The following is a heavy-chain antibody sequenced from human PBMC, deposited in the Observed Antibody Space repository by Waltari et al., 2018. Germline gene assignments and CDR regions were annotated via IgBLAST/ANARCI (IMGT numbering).Heavy chain of an antibody. CDR2: ISHSGST. J-gene: IGHJ4*02. Sequence: QVQLQESGPGLVKPSETLSLTCTVSGYSISSGYYWGWIRQPPGKGLEWIGSISHSGSTYYNPSLKSRVTISVDTSKNQFSLKLSSVTAADTAVYYCATNSYYDFWSGYYFFDYWGQGTLVTVSS. D-gene: IGHD3-3*01. CDR1: GYSISSGYY. CDR3: ATNSYYDFWSGYYFFDY. V-gene: IGHV4-38-2*02.